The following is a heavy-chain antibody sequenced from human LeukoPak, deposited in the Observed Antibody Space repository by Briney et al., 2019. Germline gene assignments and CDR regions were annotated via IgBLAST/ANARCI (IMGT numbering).Heavy chain of an antibody. D-gene: IGHD4-23*01. Sequence: GGSLRLSCAASGFSISRYSMNWVRQAPGKGLEWISYISRSTNSISYADSVKGRFTISRDNAKNSLFLQVNNLRDEDTALYYCARFGYGGKVDYWGQGTLVTVSS. V-gene: IGHV3-48*02. CDR2: ISRSTNSI. CDR3: ARFGYGGKVDY. CDR1: GFSISRYS. J-gene: IGHJ4*02.